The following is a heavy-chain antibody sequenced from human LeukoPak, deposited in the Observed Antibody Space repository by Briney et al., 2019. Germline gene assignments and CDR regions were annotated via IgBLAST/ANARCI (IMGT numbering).Heavy chain of an antibody. J-gene: IGHJ4*02. CDR1: GFTFSNFA. CDR3: AKGRLQEGTVFRGVITPADY. CDR2: ISGSGDGT. Sequence: PGGSLRLSCATSGFTFSNFAMNWVRRAPGKGLEWVSTISGSGDGTYYADSVKGRFTISRDNSKNTLFLQMSSLSADDTALYYCAKGRLQEGTVFRGVITPADYWGQGTLVTVTS. D-gene: IGHD3-10*01. V-gene: IGHV3-23*01.